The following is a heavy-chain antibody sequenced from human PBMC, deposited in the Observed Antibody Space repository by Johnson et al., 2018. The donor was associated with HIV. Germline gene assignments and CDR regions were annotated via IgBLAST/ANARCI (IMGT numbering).Heavy chain of an antibody. J-gene: IGHJ3*02. CDR3: ARANTAVSTGAFDI. CDR1: GFTFSSYG. CDR2: IWFDGSNN. V-gene: IGHV3-33*01. Sequence: QVQLVESGGGVVQPGRSLRLSCAASGFTFSSYGMHWVRQAPGKGLEWVAVIWFDGSNNYYADSVKGRFTISRDNSKNTLYLQMNSLRAEDTAVYYCARANTAVSTGAFDIWGQGTMVNVSS. D-gene: IGHD1-1*01.